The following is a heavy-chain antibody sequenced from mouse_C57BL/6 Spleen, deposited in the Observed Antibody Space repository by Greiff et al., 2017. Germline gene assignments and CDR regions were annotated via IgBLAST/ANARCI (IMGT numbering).Heavy chain of an antibody. J-gene: IGHJ1*03. CDR1: GFNIKDYS. D-gene: IGHD1-1*01. CDR3: ARDWDYGSSYGYFDV. CDR2: IDPEDGET. Sequence: EVQLQQSGAELVKPGASVKLSCTASGFNIKDYSMHWVKQRTEQGLEWIGRIDPEDGETKYAPKFQGKATITADTSSNTAYLQRSSLTSEDTAVYYCARDWDYGSSYGYFDVWGTGTTVTVSS. V-gene: IGHV14-2*01.